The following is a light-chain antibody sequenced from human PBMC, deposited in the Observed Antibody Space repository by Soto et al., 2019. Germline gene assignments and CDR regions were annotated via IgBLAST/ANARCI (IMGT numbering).Light chain of an antibody. CDR2: EVS. J-gene: IGLJ2*01. V-gene: IGLV2-14*01. CDR3: SSYTTSSTLII. Sequence: QSVLTQPASVSGSPGQSITISCTAITSDFGGYNYVSWYQHLPGKAPKLVIFEVSNRPSGVPTRFSGSKSGNTASLTISGLQAEDEADYYCSSYTTSSTLIIFGGGTKVTVL. CDR1: TSDFGGYNY.